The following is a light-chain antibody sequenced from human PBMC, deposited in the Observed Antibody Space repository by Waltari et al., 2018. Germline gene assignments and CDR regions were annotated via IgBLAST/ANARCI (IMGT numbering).Light chain of an antibody. CDR3: QQSSSAPPT. Sequence: DIQMTQSPSSLSASVGDRVTIPCRASQSISSYLNWYQQKPGKAPKLLIFAASSLQSGGPSRFSGSGSGTEFTLTINSLQPEDSATYSCQQSSSAPPTFGQGTKVEIK. CDR2: AAS. CDR1: QSISSY. J-gene: IGKJ2*01. V-gene: IGKV1-39*01.